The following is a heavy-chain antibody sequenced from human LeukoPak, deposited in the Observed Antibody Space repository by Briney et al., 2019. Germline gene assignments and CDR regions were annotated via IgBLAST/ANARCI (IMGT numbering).Heavy chain of an antibody. Sequence: SETLSLTCTVSGGSISSYYWSWIRQPAGKGLEWIGRIYTSGSTHYNPSLKSRVTMSVDTSKNQFSLKLSSVTAADTAVYYCARSDRIAAFFDYWGQGTLVTVSS. V-gene: IGHV4-4*07. J-gene: IGHJ4*02. D-gene: IGHD6-6*01. CDR3: ARSDRIAAFFDY. CDR2: IYTSGST. CDR1: GGSISSYY.